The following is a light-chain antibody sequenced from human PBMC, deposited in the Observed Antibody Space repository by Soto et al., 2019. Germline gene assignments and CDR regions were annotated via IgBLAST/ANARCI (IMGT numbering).Light chain of an antibody. CDR1: QSVSSY. J-gene: IGKJ1*01. CDR3: QQRSNWPPST. CDR2: DAS. V-gene: IGKV3-11*01. Sequence: EIVLTQSPATLSLSPRERATLSCRASQSVSSYLAWYQHKPGQAPRLLIYDASNRATGIPARFSGSGSGTGFTLTINSLEPEDFAVYYCQQRSNWPPSTFGQGTKVEI.